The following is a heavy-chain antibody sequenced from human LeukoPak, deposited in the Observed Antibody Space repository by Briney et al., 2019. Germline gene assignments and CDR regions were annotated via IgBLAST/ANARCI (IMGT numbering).Heavy chain of an antibody. CDR3: ASATGGWYAVASYYYGMDV. V-gene: IGHV3-33*03. Sequence: GGSLRLSCAASGFTFSSYGMHWVRQAPGKGLEWVAVIWYDGSNKYYADSVKGRFTISRDNAKNSLYLQMNSLRAEDTAVYYCASATGGWYAVASYYYGMDVWGQGTTVTVSS. J-gene: IGHJ6*02. CDR1: GFTFSSYG. D-gene: IGHD6-19*01. CDR2: IWYDGSNK.